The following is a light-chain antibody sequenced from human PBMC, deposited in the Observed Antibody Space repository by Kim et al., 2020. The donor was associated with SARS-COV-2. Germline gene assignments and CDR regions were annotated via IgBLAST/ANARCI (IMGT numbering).Light chain of an antibody. CDR2: GAS. CDR3: QQYGSSSRWR. Sequence: SGERTTLASRASQRVSGTYLAWYQQKPGQAPRLLIDGASSRAAGMADRISGSGSGTDWTLTNSRLEPEDFAVYYCQQYGSSSRWRFGRGTKVDIK. J-gene: IGKJ1*01. V-gene: IGKV3-20*01. CDR1: QRVSGTY.